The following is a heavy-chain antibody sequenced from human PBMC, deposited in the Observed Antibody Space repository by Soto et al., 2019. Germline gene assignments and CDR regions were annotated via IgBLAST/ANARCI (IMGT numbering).Heavy chain of an antibody. V-gene: IGHV3-64D*08. CDR3: VKHWFDP. CDR1: GFTFSNYA. Sequence: GSPTLSCSAAGFTFSNYAIHWVRQAPGKGLEYVSAISSNRGSTYYADSVKGRFTISRDNSKNTLYLQMSSLRAEDTAVYYCVKHWFDPWGQGTLVTVSS. CDR2: ISSNRGST. J-gene: IGHJ5*02.